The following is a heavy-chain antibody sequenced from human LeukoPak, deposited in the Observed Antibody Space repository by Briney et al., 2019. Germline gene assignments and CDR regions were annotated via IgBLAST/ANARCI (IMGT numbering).Heavy chain of an antibody. CDR1: GYSFASNW. J-gene: IGHJ4*02. CDR3: ARGDIVVVPAATD. CDR2: IYPAGSKT. Sequence: GESLKISCQGSGYSFASNWIAWVRQMPGKGLEWMGIIYPAGSKTTYSPTFQGQVTISADHSVNTAYLQWSSLKASDTAMYYCARGDIVVVPAATDWGQGTLVTVSS. V-gene: IGHV5-51*01. D-gene: IGHD2-2*01.